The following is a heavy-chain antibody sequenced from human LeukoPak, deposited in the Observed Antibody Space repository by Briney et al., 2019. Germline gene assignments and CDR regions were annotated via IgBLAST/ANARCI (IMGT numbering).Heavy chain of an antibody. CDR3: ARAKDYVWGSYRSGYWFDP. D-gene: IGHD3-16*02. CDR2: INHSGST. CDR1: GGSFSGYY. J-gene: IGHJ5*02. V-gene: IGHV4-34*01. Sequence: PSETLSLTCAVYGGSFSGYYWSWIRQPPGKGLEWIGEINHSGSTNYNPSLKSRVTISVDTSKNQSSLKLSSVTAADTAVYYCARAKDYVWGSYRSGYWFDPWGQGTLVTVSS.